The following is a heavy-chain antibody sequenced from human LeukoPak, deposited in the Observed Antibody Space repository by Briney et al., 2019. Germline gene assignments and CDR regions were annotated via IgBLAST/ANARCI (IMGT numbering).Heavy chain of an antibody. CDR2: ISSSSSYI. CDR3: ARDRHYYDSRGLVDY. J-gene: IGHJ4*02. Sequence: PGGSLRLSCAASGFTFSSYSMNWVRQAPGKGLEWVSSISSSSSYIYYADSVKGRFTISRDNAKNSLYLQMNSLRAEDTAVYYCARDRHYYDSRGLVDYWGQGTLVTVSS. CDR1: GFTFSSYS. D-gene: IGHD3-22*01. V-gene: IGHV3-21*01.